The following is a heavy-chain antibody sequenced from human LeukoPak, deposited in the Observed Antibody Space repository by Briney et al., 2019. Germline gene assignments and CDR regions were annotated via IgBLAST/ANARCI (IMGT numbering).Heavy chain of an antibody. CDR3: ARDSGGSGYFHYYMDV. CDR1: GFTFSSYW. D-gene: IGHD3-22*01. J-gene: IGHJ6*03. V-gene: IGHV3-7*01. CDR2: IKQDGSEK. Sequence: PGGPLRLSCAASGFTFSSYWMSWVRQAPGKGLEWVANIKQDGSEKYYVDSVKGRFTISRDNAKNSLYLQMNSLRAEDTAVYYCARDSGGSGYFHYYMDVWGKGTTVTVSS.